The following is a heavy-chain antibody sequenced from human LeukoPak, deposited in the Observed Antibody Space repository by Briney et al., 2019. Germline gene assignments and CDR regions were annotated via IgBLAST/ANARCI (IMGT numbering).Heavy chain of an antibody. CDR3: ARALDY. CDR1: GFTFSSYA. J-gene: IGHJ4*02. CDR2: ISSNGGST. Sequence: PGGSLRLSCAASGFTFSSYAMSWVRQAPGKGLEYVSAISSNGGSTYYANSVKGRFTISRDNSKNTLYLQMGSLRAEDMAVYYCARALDYWGQGTLVTVSS. V-gene: IGHV3-64*01.